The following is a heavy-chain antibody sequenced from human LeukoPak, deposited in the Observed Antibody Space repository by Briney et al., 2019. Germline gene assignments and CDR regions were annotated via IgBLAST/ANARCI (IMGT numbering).Heavy chain of an antibody. Sequence: KPSETLSLTCTVSVGSISSYYWSWIRQPPGKGLEWIGYIYYSGSTNYNPSLKSRVTISVDTSKNQFSLKLSSVTAADTAVYYCARAELPSLFDYWGQGTLVTVSS. D-gene: IGHD1-7*01. CDR3: ARAELPSLFDY. J-gene: IGHJ4*02. CDR2: IYYSGST. V-gene: IGHV4-59*01. CDR1: VGSISSYY.